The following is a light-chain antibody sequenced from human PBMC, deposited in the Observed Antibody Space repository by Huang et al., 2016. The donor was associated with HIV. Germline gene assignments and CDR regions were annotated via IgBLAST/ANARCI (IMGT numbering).Light chain of an antibody. Sequence: EIVMTQSPATLSVSPGERVTLSCRASQSVSNNLAGYQQKPGQAPRLLIYTASSRATGVPPRFSGGGSGTEFTLTITSLQSEDFAVYYCQQYNEWPPLTFGGGTKVEFK. CDR1: QSVSNN. J-gene: IGKJ4*01. CDR3: QQYNEWPPLT. V-gene: IGKV3-15*01. CDR2: TAS.